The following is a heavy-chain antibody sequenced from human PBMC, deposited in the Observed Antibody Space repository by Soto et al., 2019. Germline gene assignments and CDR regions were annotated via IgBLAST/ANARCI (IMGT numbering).Heavy chain of an antibody. Sequence: PGGALRLSCAGSGVKVSSYGMHWVRQAPGKGLEWVTGILYDGSDKYYADSVKGRFTISRENSKNTLYLQMNSLRTEDSAVYYCAKAGGGFGDFVHHWGQGTPVTVSS. V-gene: IGHV3-30*18. CDR3: AKAGGGFGDFVHH. CDR2: ILYDGSDK. CDR1: GVKVSSYG. D-gene: IGHD3-10*01. J-gene: IGHJ4*02.